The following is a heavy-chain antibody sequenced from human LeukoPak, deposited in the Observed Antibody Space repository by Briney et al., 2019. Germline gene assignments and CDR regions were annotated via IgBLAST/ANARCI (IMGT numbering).Heavy chain of an antibody. CDR3: AKETTMYYYDSSGYYLRHYYFDY. V-gene: IGHV3-21*04. CDR1: GFTFSSYS. D-gene: IGHD3-22*01. J-gene: IGHJ4*02. CDR2: ISSSSSYI. Sequence: PGGSLRLSCAASGFTFSSYSMNWVRQAPGKGLEWVSSISSSSSYIYYADSVKGRFTISRDNAKNSLYLQMNSLRAEDTAVYYCAKETTMYYYDSSGYYLRHYYFDYWGQGTLVTVSS.